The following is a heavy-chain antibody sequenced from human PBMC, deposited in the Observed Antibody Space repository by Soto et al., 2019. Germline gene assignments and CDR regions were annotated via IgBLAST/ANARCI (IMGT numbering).Heavy chain of an antibody. CDR3: ARKYYYDSSGPNWFDP. Sequence: SETLSLTCTVSGGSISSSSYYWGWIRQPPGKGLEWIGSIYYSGSTYYNPSLKSRVTISVDTSKNQFSLKLSSVTAADTAVYYCARKYYYDSSGPNWFDPWGQGTLVTVSS. CDR1: GGSISSSSYY. V-gene: IGHV4-39*01. D-gene: IGHD3-22*01. J-gene: IGHJ5*02. CDR2: IYYSGST.